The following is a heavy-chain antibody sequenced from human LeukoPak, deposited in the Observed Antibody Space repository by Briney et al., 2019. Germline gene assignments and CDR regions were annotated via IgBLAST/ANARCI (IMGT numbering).Heavy chain of an antibody. J-gene: IGHJ4*02. Sequence: SETLSLTCTVSGGSISCYYWSWIRQPPGKGLEWIGYIYFSGSTNYNPSLKSRVTISVDTSKNQFPLKLSSVTAADTAVYYCARLGIMSGYDFYYFDYWGQGTLVTVSS. D-gene: IGHD5-12*01. CDR1: GGSISCYY. CDR2: IYFSGST. CDR3: ARLGIMSGYDFYYFDY. V-gene: IGHV4-59*01.